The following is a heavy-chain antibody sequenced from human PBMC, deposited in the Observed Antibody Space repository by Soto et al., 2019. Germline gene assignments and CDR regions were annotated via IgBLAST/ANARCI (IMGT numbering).Heavy chain of an antibody. D-gene: IGHD2-21*02. CDR1: GYTFVAYY. CDR3: ARQLAYCGGDCYTEPIDY. Sequence: ASVKVSCKASGYTFVAYYVFWVRQAPGHGLEGMGWINPKTGDTNYAQNFQGRVTMTRDTSVTTAYMELSRLTSDDTALYYCARQLAYCGGDCYTEPIDYWGQGTPVTVSS. CDR2: INPKTGDT. J-gene: IGHJ4*02. V-gene: IGHV1-2*02.